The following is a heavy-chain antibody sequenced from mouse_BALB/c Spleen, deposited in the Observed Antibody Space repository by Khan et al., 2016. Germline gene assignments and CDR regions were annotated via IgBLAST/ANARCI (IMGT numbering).Heavy chain of an antibody. CDR2: INPSTGYT. Sequence: QVQLQQSGAELAKPGASVKMSCKASGYTFTSYWMHWVKQRPGQGLEWIGYINPSTGYTEYNQKFKDKATLTADKSSSTAYMQLSSLTSEDSAVYYCASYYYGSSYYAMDYWGQGTSVTVFS. D-gene: IGHD1-1*01. V-gene: IGHV1-7*01. CDR1: GYTFTSYW. CDR3: ASYYYGSSYYAMDY. J-gene: IGHJ4*01.